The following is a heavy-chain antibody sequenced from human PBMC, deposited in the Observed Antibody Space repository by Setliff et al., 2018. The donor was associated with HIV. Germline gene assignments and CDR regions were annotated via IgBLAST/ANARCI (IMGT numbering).Heavy chain of an antibody. CDR3: ARKAGTTLHYHYYYMDV. J-gene: IGHJ6*03. V-gene: IGHV1-69*10. D-gene: IGHD1-7*01. CDR1: GGTFRTYG. CDR2: IVPVLNRA. Sequence: SVKVSCKASGGTFRTYGVSWVRLAPGQGLEWMGGIVPVLNRADYAQRFHGRVTITADESTNTVYMELRSLTPEDTAIYYCARKAGTTLHYHYYYMDVWGKGTRGTVS.